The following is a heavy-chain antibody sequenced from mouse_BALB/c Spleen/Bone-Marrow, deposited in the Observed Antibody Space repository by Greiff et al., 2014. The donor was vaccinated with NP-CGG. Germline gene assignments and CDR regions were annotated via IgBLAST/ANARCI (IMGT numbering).Heavy chain of an antibody. CDR3: ARGNYGSSYGMDY. J-gene: IGHJ4*01. CDR2: IDPENGNT. D-gene: IGHD1-1*01. Sequence: DVQLQESGAELVRPGALVKLSCKASGFNIKDYYMHWVKQRPEQGLEWIGWIDPENGNTIYDPKFQGKARITADTSSNTAYLQLSSLTSEGTAVHYCARGNYGSSYGMDYWGQGTSVTASS. CDR1: GFNIKDYY. V-gene: IGHV14-1*02.